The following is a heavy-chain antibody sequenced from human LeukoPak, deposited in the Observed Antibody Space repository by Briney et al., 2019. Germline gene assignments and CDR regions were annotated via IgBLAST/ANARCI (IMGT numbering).Heavy chain of an antibody. CDR3: ARDSGGPFDY. CDR1: GFTFSSYA. V-gene: IGHV3-7*01. J-gene: IGHJ4*02. Sequence: GGSLRLSCAASGFTFSSYAMSWVRQAPGKGLEWVANIKQDGSEKYYVDSVKGRFTISRDNAKNSLYLQMNSLRAEDTAVYYCARDSGGPFDYWGQGTLVTVSS. D-gene: IGHD2-15*01. CDR2: IKQDGSEK.